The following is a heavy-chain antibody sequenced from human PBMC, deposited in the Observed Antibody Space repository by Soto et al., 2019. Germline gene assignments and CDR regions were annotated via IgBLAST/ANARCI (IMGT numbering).Heavy chain of an antibody. CDR2: IHGSGSA. Sequence: QVQLQESGPGLVKPSETLSLTCTVSNGSISNFYWNWIRQSAGKGLEWIGRIHGSGSATYNPSLRSRVTMSVVTSKNQFSLKVNSVTGADTAVYYCARSSHKESWFDPWGQGTLVTVSS. D-gene: IGHD6-13*01. V-gene: IGHV4-4*07. CDR1: NGSISNFY. CDR3: ARSSHKESWFDP. J-gene: IGHJ5*02.